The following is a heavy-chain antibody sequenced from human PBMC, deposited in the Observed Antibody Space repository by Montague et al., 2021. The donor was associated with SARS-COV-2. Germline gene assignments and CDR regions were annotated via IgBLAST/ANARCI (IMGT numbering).Heavy chain of an antibody. Sequence: SETLSLTCTVSGGSISSSNYYWGWIRQPPEKGLEWIGEVNQSGTTIYNPSVKSGVTISEDTSKNQFYLRLNSVTAADTAVYYCARGRRAVVVPGAGQAGRAFDVWGQGTMVTVSS. CDR2: VNQSGTT. V-gene: IGHV4-39*07. D-gene: IGHD2-2*01. J-gene: IGHJ3*01. CDR1: GGSISSSNYY. CDR3: ARGRRAVVVPGAGQAGRAFDV.